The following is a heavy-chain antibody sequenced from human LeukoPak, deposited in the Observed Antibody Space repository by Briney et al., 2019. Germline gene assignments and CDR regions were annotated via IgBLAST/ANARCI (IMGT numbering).Heavy chain of an antibody. CDR1: GGSFSGYY. CDR2: MNPSGST. V-gene: IGHV4-34*01. CDR3: ARGRQDVAMIVVVMTAVSYYLDV. Sequence: SETLSLTCAVYGGSFSGYYWTWIRQTPEKGLEWIGEMNPSGSTNYNPSLKSRVTISVDTSKNQFSLELSSVTAADTAVYYCARGRQDVAMIVVVMTAVSYYLDVWGKGTTVTVS. D-gene: IGHD3-22*01. J-gene: IGHJ6*03.